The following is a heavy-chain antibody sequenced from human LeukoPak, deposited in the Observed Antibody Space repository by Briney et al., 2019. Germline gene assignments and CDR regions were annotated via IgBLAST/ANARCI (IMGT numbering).Heavy chain of an antibody. V-gene: IGHV4-61*02. CDR1: GGSISSGSYY. J-gene: IGHJ4*02. D-gene: IGHD5-12*01. CDR2: IYTSGST. Sequence: PSETLSLTCTVSGGSISSGSYYWSWIRQPAGKGLEWIGRIYTSGSTNYNPSLKSRVTISVDTSKNQFSLKLSSVTAADTAVYYCARSGYSGYDWNYWGQGTLVTVSS. CDR3: ARSGYSGYDWNY.